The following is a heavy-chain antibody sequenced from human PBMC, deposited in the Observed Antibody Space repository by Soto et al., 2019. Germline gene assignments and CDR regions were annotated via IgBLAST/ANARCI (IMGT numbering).Heavy chain of an antibody. Sequence: QVQLQESGPGLVKPSATLSLTCTVSGGAVSSGNYYWTWIRQPPGKGLEWIGYLYNSWSTDYSPPLKSRVTISVDTSKNQFSLKLSSVTAADTALYYCASGSSVSAYIDYWGQGTLVTVSS. CDR1: GGAVSSGNYY. J-gene: IGHJ4*02. V-gene: IGHV4-61*01. CDR3: ASGSSVSAYIDY. CDR2: LYNSWST. D-gene: IGHD6-13*01.